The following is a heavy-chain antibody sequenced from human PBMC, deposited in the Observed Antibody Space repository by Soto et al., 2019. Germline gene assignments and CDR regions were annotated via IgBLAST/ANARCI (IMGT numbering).Heavy chain of an antibody. D-gene: IGHD3-16*01. CDR2: IRKDGSQE. J-gene: IGHJ3*02. Sequence: DVHLTESGGGLVQPGGSLRLSCGASGFSFGSDWMAWVRQAPGKGLEWVANIRKDGSQEHYADSVRGRFSGARDNAQDSLYLQMISLRLEDTAVYYSTRNANYRDASAYYDVFDIWGQGTMVTVSS. V-gene: IGHV3-7*05. CDR3: TRNANYRDASAYYDVFDI. CDR1: GFSFGSDW.